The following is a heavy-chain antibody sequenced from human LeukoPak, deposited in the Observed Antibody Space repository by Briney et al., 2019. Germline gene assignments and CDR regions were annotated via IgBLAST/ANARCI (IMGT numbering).Heavy chain of an antibody. CDR1: GGSISSYY. CDR2: IYYSGST. J-gene: IGHJ3*02. CDR3: ARSERGAFDI. Sequence: PSETLSLTCTVSGGSISSYYWSWIRQPPGKGLEWIGYIYYSGSTNYNPSLKSRVTISVDTSKNQFFLKLSSVTAADTAVYYCARSERGAFDIWGQGTMVTVSS. V-gene: IGHV4-59*01.